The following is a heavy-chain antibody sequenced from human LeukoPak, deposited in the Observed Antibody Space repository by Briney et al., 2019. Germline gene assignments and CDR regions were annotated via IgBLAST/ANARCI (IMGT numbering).Heavy chain of an antibody. CDR3: ARQYCSSTSCYTDFDY. D-gene: IGHD2-2*02. J-gene: IGHJ4*02. Sequence: ASVKVSCKASGYTFTSYGISWVRQAPGQGLEWMGWISTYNGNTNYAQKLQGRVTMTTDTSTSTAYMELRSLRSDDTAVYYCARQYCSSTSCYTDFDYWGQGILVTVSS. CDR2: ISTYNGNT. CDR1: GYTFTSYG. V-gene: IGHV1-18*01.